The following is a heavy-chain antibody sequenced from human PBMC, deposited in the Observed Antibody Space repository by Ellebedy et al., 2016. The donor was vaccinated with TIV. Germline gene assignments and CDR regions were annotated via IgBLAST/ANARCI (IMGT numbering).Heavy chain of an antibody. Sequence: GGSLRLXCAASGFTFSSYAMSWVRQAPGKGLEWVSAISGSGGSTYYADSVKGRFTISRDNSKNTLYLQMNSLRAEDTAVYYCATLGNDIVVVPVAIDDYWGQGTLVTVSS. D-gene: IGHD2-2*01. J-gene: IGHJ4*02. CDR1: GFTFSSYA. CDR3: ATLGNDIVVVPVAIDDY. CDR2: ISGSGGST. V-gene: IGHV3-23*01.